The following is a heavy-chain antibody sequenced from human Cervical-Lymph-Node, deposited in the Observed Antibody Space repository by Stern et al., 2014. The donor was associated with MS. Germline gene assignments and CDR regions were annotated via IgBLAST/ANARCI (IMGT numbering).Heavy chain of an antibody. Sequence: VQLQESGPGLVKPSGTLSLTCVVSGDSISSSNWWSWVRQPPGQGLEWIGEIYPSGSTKYNPSLKRRVTISVDKSKNQFSLKMTSLTAADTAVYYCARWSGDFYYYGMDVWGQGTTVTVSS. CDR1: GDSISSSNW. D-gene: IGHD3-3*01. CDR3: ARWSGDFYYYGMDV. V-gene: IGHV4-4*02. J-gene: IGHJ6*02. CDR2: IYPSGST.